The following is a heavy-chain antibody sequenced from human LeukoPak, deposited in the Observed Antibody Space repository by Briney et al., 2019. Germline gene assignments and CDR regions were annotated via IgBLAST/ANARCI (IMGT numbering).Heavy chain of an antibody. CDR3: AELGITMIGGV. CDR2: ISSSGSTI. J-gene: IGHJ6*04. D-gene: IGHD3-10*02. CDR1: GFTFSSYA. Sequence: GGSLRLSWAAAGFTFSSYAMNWVSQAPGKGLEWVSYISSSGSTIYYADSVKGRFTISRDNAKNSLYLQMNSLRAEDTAVYYCAELGITMIGGVWGKGTTVTISS. V-gene: IGHV3-48*03.